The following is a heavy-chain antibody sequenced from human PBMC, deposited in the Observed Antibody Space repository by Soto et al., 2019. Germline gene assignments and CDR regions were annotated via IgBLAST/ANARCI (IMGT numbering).Heavy chain of an antibody. CDR1: GFTFSSYG. CDR3: AKDQARYSNYYYYGMDV. CDR2: ISYDGSNK. Sequence: LRLSCAASGFTFSSYGMHWVRQAPGKGLEWVAVISYDGSNKYYADSVKGRFTISRDNSKNTLYLQMNSLRAEDTAVYYCAKDQARYSNYYYYGMDVWGQGTTVTVSS. V-gene: IGHV3-30*18. J-gene: IGHJ6*02. D-gene: IGHD4-4*01.